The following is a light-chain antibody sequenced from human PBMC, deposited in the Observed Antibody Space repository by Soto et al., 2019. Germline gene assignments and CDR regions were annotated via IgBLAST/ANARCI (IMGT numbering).Light chain of an antibody. CDR2: DAS. J-gene: IGKJ1*01. CDR3: QLRENWWT. V-gene: IGKV3D-11*01. Sequence: EIVLTQSPATLSLSQGERTALCCRASQGVASNYLAWYQQKPGKAPRLLIYDASNRATGIPARLSGSGSGTDFTLTIRSLEPEDFAVYYCQLRENWWTFGQGTKVDIK. CDR1: QGVASNY.